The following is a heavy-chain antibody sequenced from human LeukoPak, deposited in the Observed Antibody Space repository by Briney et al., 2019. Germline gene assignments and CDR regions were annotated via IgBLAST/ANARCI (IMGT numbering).Heavy chain of an antibody. CDR1: GFTFSGSA. D-gene: IGHD3-22*01. V-gene: IGHV3-73*01. Sequence: GGSLRLSCAASGFTFSGSAMHWVRQASGKGLEWVGRIRSKANSYATAYAASVKGRFTISGDDSKNTAYLQMNSLKTEDTAVYYCTRLYYDSSGYQVGVDYWGQGTLVTVSS. CDR2: IRSKANSYAT. CDR3: TRLYYDSSGYQVGVDY. J-gene: IGHJ4*02.